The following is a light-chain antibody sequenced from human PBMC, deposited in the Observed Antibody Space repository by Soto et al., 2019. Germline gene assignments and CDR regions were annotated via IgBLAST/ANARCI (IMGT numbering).Light chain of an antibody. CDR1: SSDVGGYDY. CDR3: CSYTGSLTLL. CDR2: EAS. V-gene: IGLV2-14*01. Sequence: QSALTQPASVSGSPGQSITISCTGSSSDVGGYDYVSWYQQHPGKAPKLMIYEASNRPSGVSNRFSGSKSGNTASLTISGLQAEDEADYYCCSYTGSLTLLFGGGTKLTVL. J-gene: IGLJ2*01.